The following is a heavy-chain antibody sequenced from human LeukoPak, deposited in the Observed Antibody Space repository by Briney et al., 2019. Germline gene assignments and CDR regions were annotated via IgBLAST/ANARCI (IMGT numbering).Heavy chain of an antibody. V-gene: IGHV1-2*06. CDR3: ASYPGNSSGWPQVDY. CDR1: GYTFTDYY. D-gene: IGHD6-19*01. J-gene: IGHJ4*02. Sequence: GASVKVSCKASGYTFTDYYMHWVRQAPGQGLEWMGRVNPNSGGTNYAQKFQGRVTMTRDTSISTAYMELSRLRSDDTAVYYCASYPGNSSGWPQVDYWGQGTLVTVSS. CDR2: VNPNSGGT.